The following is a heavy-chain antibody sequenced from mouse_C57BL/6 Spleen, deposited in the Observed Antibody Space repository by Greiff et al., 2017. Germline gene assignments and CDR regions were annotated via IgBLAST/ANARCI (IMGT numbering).Heavy chain of an antibody. CDR2: IYPGSGST. CDR3: ARGDSSGHFDY. J-gene: IGHJ2*01. Sequence: QVQLQQPGAELVKPGASVKMSCKASGYTFTSYWITWVKQRPGQGLEWIGDIYPGSGSTNYNEKFKSKATLTVDTSSSTAYRQLSRQTSEDSSIYYCARGDSSGHFDYWGQGTTLTVSS. CDR1: GYTFTSYW. D-gene: IGHD3-2*02. V-gene: IGHV1-55*01.